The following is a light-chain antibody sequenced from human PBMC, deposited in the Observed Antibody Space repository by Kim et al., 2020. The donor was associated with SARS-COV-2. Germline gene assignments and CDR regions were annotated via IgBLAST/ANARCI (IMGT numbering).Light chain of an antibody. J-gene: IGKJ2*01. CDR3: QQYNSYST. Sequence: DIQMTQSPSTLSASVGDRVTITCRASQSISSWLAWYQQKPGKAPKLLIYDASSLESGVPSRFSGSGSGTEFTLNISSLQPDDFATYYCQQYNSYSTFGQGTKLEI. CDR2: DAS. CDR1: QSISSW. V-gene: IGKV1-5*01.